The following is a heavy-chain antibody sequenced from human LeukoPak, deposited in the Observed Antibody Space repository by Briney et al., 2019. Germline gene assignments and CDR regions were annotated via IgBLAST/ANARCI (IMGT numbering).Heavy chain of an antibody. Sequence: GGSLRFSCAASGFTFSSYSMNWVRQAPGKGLEWVSSISSSSSYIYYADSVKGRFTISRDNAKNSLYLQMNSLRAEDTAVYYCAREDSSSWSAKYYFDYWGQGTLVTVSS. CDR2: ISSSSSYI. D-gene: IGHD6-13*01. CDR1: GFTFSSYS. CDR3: AREDSSSWSAKYYFDY. V-gene: IGHV3-21*01. J-gene: IGHJ4*02.